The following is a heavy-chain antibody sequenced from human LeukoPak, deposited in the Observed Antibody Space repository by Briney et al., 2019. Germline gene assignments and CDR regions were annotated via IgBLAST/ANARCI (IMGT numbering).Heavy chain of an antibody. D-gene: IGHD3-3*01. V-gene: IGHV1-2*02. Sequence: VSVKVSCKASGYTFTSYYMHWVRQAPGQGLEWMGWINPNSGGTNYAQKFQGRVTMTRDTSISTAYMELSRLRSDDTAVYYCARVPDYDFWSGSTDNWFDPWGQGTLVTVSS. CDR1: GYTFTSYY. CDR2: INPNSGGT. CDR3: ARVPDYDFWSGSTDNWFDP. J-gene: IGHJ5*02.